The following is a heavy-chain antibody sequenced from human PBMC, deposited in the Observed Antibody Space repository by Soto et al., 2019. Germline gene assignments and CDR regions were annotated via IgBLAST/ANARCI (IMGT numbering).Heavy chain of an antibody. J-gene: IGHJ5*02. CDR2: IYATGTT. CDR3: VRDGTKTLRDWFDP. D-gene: IGHD1-1*01. V-gene: IGHV4-4*07. Sequence: PSETLSLTCTVSGASSSGFYWSWIRKSAGKGLEWIGRIYATGTTDYNPSLKSRVMMSVDTSKKQFSLKLRSVTAADTAVYYCVRDGTKTLRDWFDPWGQG. CDR1: GASSSGFY.